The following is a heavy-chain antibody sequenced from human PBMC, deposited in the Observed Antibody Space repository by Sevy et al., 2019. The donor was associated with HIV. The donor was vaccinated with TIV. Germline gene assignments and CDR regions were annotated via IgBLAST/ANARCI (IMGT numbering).Heavy chain of an antibody. CDR2: IYWNDDK. J-gene: IGHJ4*02. Sequence: SGPTLVNPTQTLTLTRTFSGFSLSTSGVGVGWIRQPPGKALEWLALIYWNDDKRYSPSLKSRLTITKDTSKNQVVLTMTNMDPVGTATYYCAHRALRYFDWLSPDYFDYWGQGTLVTVSS. D-gene: IGHD3-9*01. V-gene: IGHV2-5*01. CDR3: AHRALRYFDWLSPDYFDY. CDR1: GFSLSTSGVG.